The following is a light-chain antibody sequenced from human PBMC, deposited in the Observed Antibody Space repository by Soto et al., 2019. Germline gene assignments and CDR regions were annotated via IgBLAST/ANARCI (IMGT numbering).Light chain of an antibody. CDR1: QSINSRY. V-gene: IGKV3-20*01. J-gene: IGKJ3*01. Sequence: EIVLTQSPGTLSLSPGERATLSCRASQSINSRYLAWYQQKPGQAPRLLIYGESSRATGMPDRFSGSGSGTDFTLTISRLEPEDFAVYYCQQFGSSPGFTFGPGTKVDIK. CDR2: GES. CDR3: QQFGSSPGFT.